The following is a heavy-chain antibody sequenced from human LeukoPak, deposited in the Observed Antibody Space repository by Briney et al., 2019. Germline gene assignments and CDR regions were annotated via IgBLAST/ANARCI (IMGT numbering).Heavy chain of an antibody. CDR3: ARVKWLGNWFDP. J-gene: IGHJ5*02. D-gene: IGHD6-19*01. CDR2: IYYTGST. V-gene: IGHV4-59*12. CDR1: GGSISSYY. Sequence: SETLSLTCTVSGGSISSYYWSWIRQPPGKGLEWIGYIYYTGSTNYNPSLKSRLTISVDTSKNQFSLTLNSVTAADTAVYYCARVKWLGNWFDPWGQGTLVTVSS.